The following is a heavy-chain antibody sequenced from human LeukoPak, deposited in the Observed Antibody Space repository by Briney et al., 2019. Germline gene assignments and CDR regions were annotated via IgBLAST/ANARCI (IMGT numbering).Heavy chain of an antibody. V-gene: IGHV3-66*01. Sequence: GGSLRLSCAASGFTVSSNYMSWVHQAPGKGLEWVSVIYSGGSTYYADSVKGRFTISRDNSKNTLYLQMNSLRAEDTAVYYCARDLGITMVRGSHYGMDVWGQGTTVTVSS. CDR3: ARDLGITMVRGSHYGMDV. CDR1: GFTVSSNY. J-gene: IGHJ6*02. CDR2: IYSGGST. D-gene: IGHD3-10*01.